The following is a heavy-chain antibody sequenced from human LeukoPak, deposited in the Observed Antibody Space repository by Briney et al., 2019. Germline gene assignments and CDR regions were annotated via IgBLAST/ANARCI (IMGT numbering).Heavy chain of an antibody. Sequence: ASVKVPCKASGYTFTGYYMHWVRQAPGQGLEWMGWINPNSGGTNYAQKFQGRVTMTRDTSISTAYMELSRLRSDDTAVYYCARTGITIFGVVTRRENWFDPWGQGTLVTVSS. D-gene: IGHD3-3*01. V-gene: IGHV1-2*02. CDR1: GYTFTGYY. J-gene: IGHJ5*02. CDR3: ARTGITIFGVVTRRENWFDP. CDR2: INPNSGGT.